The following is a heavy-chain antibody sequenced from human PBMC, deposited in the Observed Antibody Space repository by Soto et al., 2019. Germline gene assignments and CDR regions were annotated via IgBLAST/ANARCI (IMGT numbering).Heavy chain of an antibody. CDR3: AKTGTMTSSGPVDF. D-gene: IGHD1-1*01. V-gene: IGHV4-30-2*01. J-gene: IGHJ4*02. CDR1: GGSISSGGYS. Sequence: SETLSLTCAVSGGSISSGGYSWSWIRQPPGKGLEWIGEIYHSGSANYNQSLRSRVTISVDTSKNQFSLKLNYVTAADTAVYYCAKTGTMTSSGPVDFWGQGISVTVSS. CDR2: IYHSGSA.